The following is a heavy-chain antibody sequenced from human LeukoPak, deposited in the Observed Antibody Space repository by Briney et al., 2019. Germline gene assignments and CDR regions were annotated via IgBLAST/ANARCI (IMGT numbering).Heavy chain of an antibody. CDR2: IDTSGST. Sequence: SETLSLTCSVSGGSFSIYYWSWIRQPAGKGLEWIGRIDTSGSTNYNPSLRSRVTMSVDTSKNQFSLKLSSVTAADTALYYCAREITTAGMGNFDYWGQGTLVTVSS. D-gene: IGHD6-13*01. CDR1: GGSFSIYY. V-gene: IGHV4-4*07. J-gene: IGHJ4*02. CDR3: AREITTAGMGNFDY.